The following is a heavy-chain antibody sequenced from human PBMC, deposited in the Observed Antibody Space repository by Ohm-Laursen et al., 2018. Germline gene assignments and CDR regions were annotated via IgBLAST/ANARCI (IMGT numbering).Heavy chain of an antibody. Sequence: SETLSLTCTVSGGSISDYYWSWIRQPPGKGLEWIGEINHDGGTNYNPSLKSRVTISVDTSKNQFSLKLNSVTAADTAVYYCARSELVETATGNFQSWGQGTLVTVSS. V-gene: IGHV4-34*01. CDR1: GGSISDYY. CDR2: INHDGGT. D-gene: IGHD1-1*01. CDR3: ARSELVETATGNFQS. J-gene: IGHJ1*01.